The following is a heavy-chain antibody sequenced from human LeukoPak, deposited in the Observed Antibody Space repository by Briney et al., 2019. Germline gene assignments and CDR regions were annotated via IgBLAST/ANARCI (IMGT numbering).Heavy chain of an antibody. CDR2: ISGNGFTT. CDR1: GFTFSSFS. CDR3: ARADCSSSTCYLRRSWFDP. V-gene: IGHV3-23*01. D-gene: IGHD2-2*01. J-gene: IGHJ5*02. Sequence: PGGSLRLSCVVSGFTFSSFSMSWVRQAPGKGLEWVSAISGNGFTTYYADSVKGRFTTSRDDAKNSLYLEMNSLRAEDTAVYYCARADCSSSTCYLRRSWFDPWGQGTLVTVSS.